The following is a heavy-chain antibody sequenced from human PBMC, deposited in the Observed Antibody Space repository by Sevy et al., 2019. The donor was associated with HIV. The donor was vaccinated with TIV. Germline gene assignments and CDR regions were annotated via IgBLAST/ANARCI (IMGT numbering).Heavy chain of an antibody. CDR3: AGGGTDVGAQTRGYYYYGMDV. CDR1: GFTFSSYA. D-gene: IGHD1-26*01. V-gene: IGHV3-30-3*01. Sequence: GGSLRLSCAASGFTFSSYAMHWVRQAPGKGLEWVAVISYDGSNKYYADSVKGRFTISRDNSKKTLYRQTNSLRAEDTAVYYCAGGGTDVGAQTRGYYYYGMDVWGQGTTVTVSS. J-gene: IGHJ6*02. CDR2: ISYDGSNK.